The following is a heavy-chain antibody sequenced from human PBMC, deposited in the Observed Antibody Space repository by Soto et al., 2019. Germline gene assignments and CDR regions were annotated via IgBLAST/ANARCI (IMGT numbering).Heavy chain of an antibody. D-gene: IGHD5-18*01. Sequence: TGGSLRLSCAASGFTFSSYGMHWVRRAPGKGLEWVAVISYDGSDKYYADSVKGRFTISRDNSKNTLFLQMNSLRAEDTAVYYCAKASESSSGYNYDFDYWGQGTLVTVSS. V-gene: IGHV3-30*18. CDR1: GFTFSSYG. CDR2: ISYDGSDK. J-gene: IGHJ4*02. CDR3: AKASESSSGYNYDFDY.